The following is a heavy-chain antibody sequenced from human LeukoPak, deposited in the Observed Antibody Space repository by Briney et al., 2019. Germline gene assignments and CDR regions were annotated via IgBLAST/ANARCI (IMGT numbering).Heavy chain of an antibody. CDR1: GFTFSSYG. CDR2: ISYDGSNK. J-gene: IGHJ6*02. D-gene: IGHD2-15*01. V-gene: IGHV3-30*18. Sequence: PGGSLRLSCAASGFTFSSYGMHWVRQAPGKGLEWVAVISYDGSNKYYADSVKGRFTISRDNSKNTLYLQMNSRRAEDTAVYYCAKGALDIVVVVAAFPYYYGMDVWGQGTTVTVSS. CDR3: AKGALDIVVVVAAFPYYYGMDV.